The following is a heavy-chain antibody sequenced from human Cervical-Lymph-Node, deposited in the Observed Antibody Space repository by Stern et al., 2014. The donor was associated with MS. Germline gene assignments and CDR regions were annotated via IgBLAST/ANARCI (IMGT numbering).Heavy chain of an antibody. V-gene: IGHV5-51*01. Sequence: VQLVQSGAEVKKPGESLNISCQGSGDSFTKSWIGWVRQMPGKGLEWMGVIYIGDSDTRYSPSFQGQVTMSADKSISTAYLQWSSLKVSDSAKYYCVRRSAHFYGSGGDRPEGYYYRMDVWGQGTMVTVSS. CDR1: GDSFTKSW. D-gene: IGHD3-10*01. J-gene: IGHJ6*02. CDR2: IYIGDSDT. CDR3: VRRSAHFYGSGGDRPEGYYYRMDV.